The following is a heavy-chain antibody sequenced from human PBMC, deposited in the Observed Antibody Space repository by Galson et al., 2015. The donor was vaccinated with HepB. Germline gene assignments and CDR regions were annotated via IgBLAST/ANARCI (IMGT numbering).Heavy chain of an antibody. CDR3: TRGQTTSEY. CDR2: IKQDGSEE. D-gene: IGHD4-11*01. V-gene: IGHV3-7*01. CDR1: GFTFRSYW. J-gene: IGHJ4*02. Sequence: SLRLSCAASGFTFRSYWMSWVRQAPGKGLEWVANIKQDGSEEYYVDSVKGRFTISRDKARNSLYLQINSLRAEDTAIYYCTRGQTTSEYWGQGTLVTVSS.